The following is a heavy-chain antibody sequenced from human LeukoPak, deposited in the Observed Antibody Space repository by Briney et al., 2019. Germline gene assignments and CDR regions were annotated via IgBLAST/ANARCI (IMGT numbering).Heavy chain of an antibody. J-gene: IGHJ3*02. CDR3: ARDRAYAFDN. CDR1: GFTFSSYS. V-gene: IGHV3-48*02. CDR2: INIISSEI. Sequence: PGGSLRLSCAASGFTFSSYSMNRVRQAPGKGLEWVSYINIISSEIYYGDSVKGRFTISTDNAKNSVYLQMNSLRDEDTAAYYCARDRAYAFDNWGQGTMVTVSS. D-gene: IGHD3-10*01.